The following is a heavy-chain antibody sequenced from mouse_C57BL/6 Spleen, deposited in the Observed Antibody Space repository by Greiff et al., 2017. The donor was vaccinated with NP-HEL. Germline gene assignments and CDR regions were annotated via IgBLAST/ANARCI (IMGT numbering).Heavy chain of an antibody. V-gene: IGHV1-22*01. CDR3: ARNGFYWYFDV. D-gene: IGHD2-2*01. CDR2: INPNNGGT. CDR1: GYTFPDYN. J-gene: IGHJ1*03. Sequence: VQLQQSGPELVKPGASVKMSCKASGYTFPDYNMHWVKQSHGKSLEWIGYINPNNGGTSYKQKFKGKATLTVNKSSSTAYMELRSLTSEDSAVYYCARNGFYWYFDVWGTGTTVTVSS.